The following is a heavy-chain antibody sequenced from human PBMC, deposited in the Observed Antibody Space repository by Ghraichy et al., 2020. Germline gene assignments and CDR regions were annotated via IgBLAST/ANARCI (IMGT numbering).Heavy chain of an antibody. Sequence: SETLSLTCTVSGGSISTYSWSWIRQPPGQGLEWIGRIYTSGSTSYNPSLKSRVTMSVDTSKNQFSLKLSSVTAADTAVYYCARDWSHYHRSWGPASLVTVSS. V-gene: IGHV4-4*07. CDR1: GGSISTYS. CDR2: IYTSGST. J-gene: IGHJ5*02. CDR3: ARDWSHYHRS. D-gene: IGHD3-3*01.